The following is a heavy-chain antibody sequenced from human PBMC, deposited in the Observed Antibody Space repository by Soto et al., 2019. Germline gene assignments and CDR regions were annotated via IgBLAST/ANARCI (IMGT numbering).Heavy chain of an antibody. CDR1: GYTFTTYD. CDR2: MNPNSGNT. V-gene: IGHV1-8*01. D-gene: IGHD3-10*01. Sequence: QVQLVQSGAEVKKPGASVKVSCKASGYTFTTYDINWVRQATGQGLEWMGWMNPNSGNTGYAQKFQGRVTMTRNTSISTGYMELSSLRSEDTAVYYCARGPSITMVRGGRYHFDYWGQGTLVTVSS. J-gene: IGHJ4*02. CDR3: ARGPSITMVRGGRYHFDY.